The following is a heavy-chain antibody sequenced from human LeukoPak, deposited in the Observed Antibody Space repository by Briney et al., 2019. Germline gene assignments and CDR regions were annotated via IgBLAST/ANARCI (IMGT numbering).Heavy chain of an antibody. CDR1: GYTFTGYY. V-gene: IGHV1-2*02. CDR3: ARLCSSTSCPFDY. CDR2: INPNSGGT. Sequence: GASVKVSCKASGYTFTGYYMHWVRQAPGQGLEWMGWINPNSGGTNYALKFQGRVTMTRDTSISTAYMELSRLRSDDTAVYYCARLCSSTSCPFDYWGQGTLVTVSS. D-gene: IGHD2-2*01. J-gene: IGHJ4*02.